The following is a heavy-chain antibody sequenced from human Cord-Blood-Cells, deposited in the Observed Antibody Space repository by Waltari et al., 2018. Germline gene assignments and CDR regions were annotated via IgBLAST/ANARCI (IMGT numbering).Heavy chain of an antibody. D-gene: IGHD6-19*01. Sequence: EVQLVESGGGLVQPGGSLRLSCAASGFTFSRFWMSWVRQAPGKGLEWVANIKQDGSEKYYVDSVKGRFTISRDNAKNSLYLQMNSLRAEDTAVYYCARVSRSSGYWGQGTLVTVSS. V-gene: IGHV3-7*01. CDR2: IKQDGSEK. J-gene: IGHJ4*02. CDR1: GFTFSRFW. CDR3: ARVSRSSGY.